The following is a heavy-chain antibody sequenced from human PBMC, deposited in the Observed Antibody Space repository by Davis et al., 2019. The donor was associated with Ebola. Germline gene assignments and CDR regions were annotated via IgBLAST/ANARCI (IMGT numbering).Heavy chain of an antibody. J-gene: IGHJ4*02. V-gene: IGHV1-8*01. Sequence: AASVKVSCKASGYTFTGYDINWVRQATGQGLEWMGWMNPNSGNTGYSQKFQGRVTLTTDTATSTAYMVLRSLRSDDTAVYFCARDRYGDSDYWGQGTLVVVSS. D-gene: IGHD4-17*01. CDR2: MNPNSGNT. CDR1: GYTFTGYD. CDR3: ARDRYGDSDY.